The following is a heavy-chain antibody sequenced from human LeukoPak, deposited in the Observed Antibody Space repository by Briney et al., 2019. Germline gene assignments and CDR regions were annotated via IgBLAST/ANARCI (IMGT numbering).Heavy chain of an antibody. CDR2: ISAYNGNT. CDR1: GYTFTSYG. Sequence: GASVKVSCKASGYTFTSYGISWVRQAPGQGLEWMGWISAYNGNTNYAQKLQGRVTMTTDTSTSAAHMELRSLRSDDTAVYYCARPYYDSSAPPYDYWGQGTLVTVSS. D-gene: IGHD3-22*01. J-gene: IGHJ4*02. CDR3: ARPYYDSSAPPYDY. V-gene: IGHV1-18*01.